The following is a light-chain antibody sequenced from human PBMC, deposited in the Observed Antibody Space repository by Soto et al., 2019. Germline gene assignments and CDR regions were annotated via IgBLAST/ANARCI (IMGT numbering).Light chain of an antibody. Sequence: QSALTQPASVSGSPGQSITISCTGTSSDVGGYNYVSWYQQHPGKAPKLMIYDVSNRPSGVSNRFSGSKSANTASLTISGLQAEAEADYYCSSYTCSSTRVFGGGTKVTVL. V-gene: IGLV2-14*01. CDR3: SSYTCSSTRV. J-gene: IGLJ3*02. CDR1: SSDVGGYNY. CDR2: DVS.